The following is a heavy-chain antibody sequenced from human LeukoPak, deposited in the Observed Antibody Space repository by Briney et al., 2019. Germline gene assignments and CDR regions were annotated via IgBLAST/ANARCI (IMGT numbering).Heavy chain of an antibody. Sequence: SETLSLTCTVSGGSISSYYWSWIRQPPGKGLEWIGYIYTSGSTNYNPSLKSRVTISVDTSKNQSSLKLSSVTAADTAVYYCARLSYYDIWFDPWGQGTLVTVSS. CDR1: GGSISSYY. CDR3: ARLSYYDIWFDP. V-gene: IGHV4-4*09. J-gene: IGHJ5*02. D-gene: IGHD3-22*01. CDR2: IYTSGST.